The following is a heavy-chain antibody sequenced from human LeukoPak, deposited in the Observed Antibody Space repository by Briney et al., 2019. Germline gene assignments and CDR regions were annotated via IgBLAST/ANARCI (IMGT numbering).Heavy chain of an antibody. CDR1: GGTFSSYA. V-gene: IGHV1-69*06. CDR2: IIPIFGTA. CDR3: ARHSRYCSGGSCYSKGLDY. J-gene: IGHJ4*02. D-gene: IGHD2-15*01. Sequence: ASVKVSCKASGGTFSSYAISWVRQAPGQGLEWMGGIIPIFGTANYAQKFQGRVTITADKSTSTAYMELSSLRSEDTAVYYCARHSRYCSGGSCYSKGLDYWGQGTLVTVSS.